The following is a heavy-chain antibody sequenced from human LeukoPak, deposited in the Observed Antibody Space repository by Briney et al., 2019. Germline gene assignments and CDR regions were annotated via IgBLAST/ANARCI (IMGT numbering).Heavy chain of an antibody. CDR2: ISWNSGSI. D-gene: IGHD2-2*01. CDR1: GFTFDDYA. Sequence: GRSLRLSCAASGFTFDDYAMHWVRQAPGKGLEWVSGISWNSGSIGYADSVKGRFTISRDNAENSLFLQMNSLRAEDTAVYYCTRVRVVVPSAFDYCDFWGQGTLVTVSS. CDR3: TRVRVVVPSAFDYCDF. V-gene: IGHV3-9*01. J-gene: IGHJ4*02.